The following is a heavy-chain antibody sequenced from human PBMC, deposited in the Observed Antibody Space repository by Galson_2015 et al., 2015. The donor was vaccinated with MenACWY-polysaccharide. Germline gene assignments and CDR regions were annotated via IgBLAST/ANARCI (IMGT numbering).Heavy chain of an antibody. V-gene: IGHV1-18*01. D-gene: IGHD3-22*01. CDR1: GYTFTSCG. CDR3: ARDEGPYDSSGYYGDY. Sequence: SVKVSCKASGYTFTSCGISWVRQAPGQGLEWMGWISAYNGNTNYAQKLQGRVTMTTDTSTSTAYMELRSLRSDDTAVYYCARDEGPYDSSGYYGDYWGQGTLVTVSS. J-gene: IGHJ4*02. CDR2: ISAYNGNT.